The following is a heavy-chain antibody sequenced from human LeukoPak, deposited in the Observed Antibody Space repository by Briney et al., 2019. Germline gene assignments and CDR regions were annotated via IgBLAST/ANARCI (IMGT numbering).Heavy chain of an antibody. V-gene: IGHV3-66*01. CDR1: GFTVSSNY. Sequence: GGSLRLSCAASGFTVSSNYMSWVRQAPGKGLEWVSVIYSGGSTYYADSVKGRFTISRDNSKNTLYLQMNSLRAEDTAVYYCARNQYDLSYYYYYGMDVWGQGTTVTVSS. J-gene: IGHJ6*02. CDR2: IYSGGST. CDR3: ARNQYDLSYYYYYGMDV. D-gene: IGHD2-8*01.